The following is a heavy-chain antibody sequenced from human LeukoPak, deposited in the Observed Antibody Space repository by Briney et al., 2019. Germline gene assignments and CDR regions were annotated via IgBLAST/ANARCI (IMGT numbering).Heavy chain of an antibody. CDR1: GFTFSSYA. CDR3: AKRGYYYYYMDV. V-gene: IGHV3-23*01. Sequence: GGSLRLSCAASGFTFSSYAMSWVRQAPGKGLEGVSAISGSGGSTYYADPVKGRFTISRDNSKNTLYLQMNSLRSEDTAVYYCAKRGYYYYYMDVWGKGTTVTVSS. J-gene: IGHJ6*03. CDR2: ISGSGGST.